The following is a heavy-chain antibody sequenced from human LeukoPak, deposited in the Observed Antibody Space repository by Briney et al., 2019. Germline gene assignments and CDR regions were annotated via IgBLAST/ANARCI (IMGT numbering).Heavy chain of an antibody. CDR3: ARGEAVAAPPDY. V-gene: IGHV3-21*01. CDR1: GFTFSSYS. CDR2: ISSSSTYI. D-gene: IGHD6-19*01. Sequence: GGSLRLSCAASGFTFSSYSMSWVRQAPGKGLEWVSSISSSSTYIYYADSLKGRFTISRDNAKNSLYLQMNSLRAEDTAVYYCARGEAVAAPPDYWGQGTLVTVSS. J-gene: IGHJ4*02.